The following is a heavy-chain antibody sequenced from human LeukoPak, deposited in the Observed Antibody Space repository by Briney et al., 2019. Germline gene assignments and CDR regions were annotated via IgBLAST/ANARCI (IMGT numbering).Heavy chain of an antibody. Sequence: GGSLRLSCVASGVTLSNYAMSWARQAPGKGLEWVSGISSSGSGGNTYYADSVKGRFTISRDNAKNSLYLQLNRLRDEDTAVYYCARDNLSPYWYFDLWGRGTLVTVSS. D-gene: IGHD3-16*01. V-gene: IGHV3-23*01. CDR2: ISSSGSGGNT. J-gene: IGHJ2*01. CDR3: ARDNLSPYWYFDL. CDR1: GVTLSNYA.